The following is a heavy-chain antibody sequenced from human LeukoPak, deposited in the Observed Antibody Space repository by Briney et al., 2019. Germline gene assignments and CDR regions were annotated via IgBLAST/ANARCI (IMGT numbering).Heavy chain of an antibody. Sequence: ASVKVSCKASGYTFTSYAMHWVRRAPGQRLEWMGWINAGNGNTKYSQKFQGRVTITRDTSASTAYMELSSLRSEDTAVYYCATSRPPNYGSGSYYNYWGQGTLVTVSS. D-gene: IGHD3-10*01. V-gene: IGHV1-3*01. CDR3: ATSRPPNYGSGSYYNY. J-gene: IGHJ4*02. CDR2: INAGNGNT. CDR1: GYTFTSYA.